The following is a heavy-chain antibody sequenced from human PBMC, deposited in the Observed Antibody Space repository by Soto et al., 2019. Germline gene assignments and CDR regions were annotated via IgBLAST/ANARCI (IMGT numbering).Heavy chain of an antibody. V-gene: IGHV3-30*18. Sequence: QVQLVESGGGVVQPGRSLRLSCAASGFTIRNYAIHWVRQAPGKGLEWVAVISYDGSNKYHADPVKGRFTISRDNSKNTLCLQMNSLRVEDTAVYYCAKDLVVVVPANITYSYGMDVWGQGTTVTVSS. D-gene: IGHD2-2*01. J-gene: IGHJ6*02. CDR3: AKDLVVVVPANITYSYGMDV. CDR1: GFTIRNYA. CDR2: ISYDGSNK.